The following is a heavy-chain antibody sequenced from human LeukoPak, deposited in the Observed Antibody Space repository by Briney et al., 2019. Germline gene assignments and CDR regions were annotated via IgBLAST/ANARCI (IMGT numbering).Heavy chain of an antibody. V-gene: IGHV1-18*01. CDR3: ARDFVRGSERVMGVDY. CDR2: ISAYSANT. CDR1: GYRFNIYG. J-gene: IGHJ4*02. Sequence: ASVKVSCKASGYRFNIYGINWVRQAPGQGLEWMGWISAYSANTNYAQNFQDRVTMTRDTSTSTAYMELRSLRSDDTSVYYCARDFVRGSERVMGVDYWGQGTLVTVSS. D-gene: IGHD3-16*01.